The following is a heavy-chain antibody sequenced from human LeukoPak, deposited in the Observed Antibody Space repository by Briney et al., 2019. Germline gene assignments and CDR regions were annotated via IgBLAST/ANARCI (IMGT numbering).Heavy chain of an antibody. D-gene: IGHD4-17*01. CDR2: IYYSGTT. V-gene: IGHV4-59*01. J-gene: IGHJ6*02. Sequence: SEILSRTCTVSGGSISYYYWSWIRQSPGKGLEWIGYIYYSGTTNYNPSLKSRVTISVDTSKNQFSLRLRSVTAADTAVYYCAGEDPLTTVPEGMDVWGQGTTVTVSS. CDR1: GGSISYYY. CDR3: AGEDPLTTVPEGMDV.